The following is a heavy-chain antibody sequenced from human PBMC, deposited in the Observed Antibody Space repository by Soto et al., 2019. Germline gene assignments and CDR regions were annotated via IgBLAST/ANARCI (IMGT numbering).Heavy chain of an antibody. CDR3: ARDLGFNSFNY. D-gene: IGHD7-27*01. Sequence: PGGSLRLSCVASGFGFTSLWMSWVRQAPGKGLEWVANINRDGSEKHYVDSVRGRFTISRDSAKGSLYLQMSSLRAEDTAVYYCARDLGFNSFNYWGQGTLVTVSS. J-gene: IGHJ4*02. V-gene: IGHV3-7*01. CDR1: GFGFTSLW. CDR2: INRDGSEK.